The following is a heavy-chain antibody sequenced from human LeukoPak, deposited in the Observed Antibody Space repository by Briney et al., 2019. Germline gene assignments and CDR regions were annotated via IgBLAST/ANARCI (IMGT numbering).Heavy chain of an antibody. Sequence: PGGPLRLSCAASGFTFSSYWMHWVRQAPGKGLVWVSRINSDGSSTSYADSVKGRFTISRDNAKNTLYLQMNSLRAEDTAVYYCARDWIDRSLDYWGQGTLVTVSS. CDR3: ARDWIDRSLDY. J-gene: IGHJ4*02. CDR2: INSDGSST. V-gene: IGHV3-74*01. CDR1: GFTFSSYW. D-gene: IGHD2-2*03.